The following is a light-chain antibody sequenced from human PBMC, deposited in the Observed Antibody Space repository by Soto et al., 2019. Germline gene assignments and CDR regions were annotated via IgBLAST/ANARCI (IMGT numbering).Light chain of an antibody. V-gene: IGKV1-9*01. CDR3: QQYKNWPL. CDR1: QGISSY. Sequence: DIQLTQSPSFLSASVGDRVTITCRASQGISSYLAWYQQKPGKAPKLLIYAASTLQSGVPSRFSGSGSGTEFTLTISSLQPEDFAVYYCQQYKNWPLFGQGTRLEIK. J-gene: IGKJ5*01. CDR2: AAS.